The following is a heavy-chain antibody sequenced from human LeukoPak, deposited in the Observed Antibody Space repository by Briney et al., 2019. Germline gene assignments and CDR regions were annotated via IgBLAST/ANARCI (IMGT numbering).Heavy chain of an antibody. CDR1: GFTFSNYA. CDR2: LKTSGPDT. V-gene: IGHV3-23*01. J-gene: IGHJ4*02. CDR3: ARRYFDSSAFRKDFDY. Sequence: GGSLRLSCAASGFTFSNYAMSWVRQAPGEGLEWVSTLKTSGPDTFYADSVKGRFTISRDDSKNSLYLQMNSLRAEDTAVYYCARRYFDSSAFRKDFDYWGQGTLVTVPS. D-gene: IGHD3-22*01.